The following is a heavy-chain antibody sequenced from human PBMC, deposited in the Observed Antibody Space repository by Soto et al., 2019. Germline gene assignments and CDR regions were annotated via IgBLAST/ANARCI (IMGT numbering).Heavy chain of an antibody. V-gene: IGHV3-73*01. Sequence: PGGSLRLSCAASGFTLSCSAVHWVRQASGKGLEWVGRIRSKANSYATAYAASVQGRFTISRDDSKNTAWLQMNSLKTDDTAVYYCTINGYTNYDPDYWGQGTLVTVSS. J-gene: IGHJ4*02. D-gene: IGHD3-3*01. CDR3: TINGYTNYDPDY. CDR2: IRSKANSYAT. CDR1: GFTLSCSA.